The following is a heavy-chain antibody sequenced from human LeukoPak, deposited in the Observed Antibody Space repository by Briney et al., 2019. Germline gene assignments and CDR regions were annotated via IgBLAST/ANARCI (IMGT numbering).Heavy chain of an antibody. CDR3: AREAIVVVVAATPTAYNWFDP. Sequence: GASVKVSCKASGGTFSSYAMHWVRQAPGQRLEWMGWINAGNGNTKYSQKFQGRVTITRDTSASTAYMELSSLRSEDTAVYYCAREAIVVVVAATPTAYNWFDPWGQGTLVTVSS. CDR1: GGTFSSYA. D-gene: IGHD2-15*01. J-gene: IGHJ5*02. CDR2: INAGNGNT. V-gene: IGHV1-3*01.